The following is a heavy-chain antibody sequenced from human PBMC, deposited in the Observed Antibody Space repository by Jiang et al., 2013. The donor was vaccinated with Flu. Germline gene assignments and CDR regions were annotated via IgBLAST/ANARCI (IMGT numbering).Heavy chain of an antibody. J-gene: IGHJ2*01. CDR3: ARDLIRL. Sequence: PGLVKPSETLSLTCTVSGGSVSSGSYYWSWIRQPPGKGLEWIGYIYYSGSTNYNPSLKSRVTISVDTSKNQFSLKLSSVTAADTAVYYCARDLIRLWGRGTLVTVSS. CDR1: GGSVSSGSYY. CDR2: IYYSGST. V-gene: IGHV4-61*01.